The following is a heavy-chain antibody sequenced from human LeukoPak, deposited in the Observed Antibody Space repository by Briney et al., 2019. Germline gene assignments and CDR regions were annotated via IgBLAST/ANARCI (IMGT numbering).Heavy chain of an antibody. J-gene: IGHJ4*02. CDR2: ISAYNGHT. D-gene: IGHD2-15*01. CDR3: ARDIVVVVDGKGLDY. CDR1: GYTFPSYG. V-gene: IGHV1-18*01. Sequence: ASVNVSCKASGYTFPSYGISWVRHAPGQGLEWMGWISAYNGHTNYAQKLQGRVTTTTDTSTSTAYMELRSLRCDDSAVYACARDIVVVVDGKGLDYWGQGTLVTVSS.